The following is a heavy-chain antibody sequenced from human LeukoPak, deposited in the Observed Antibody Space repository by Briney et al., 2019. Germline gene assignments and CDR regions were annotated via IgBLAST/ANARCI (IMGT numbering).Heavy chain of an antibody. J-gene: IGHJ4*02. V-gene: IGHV1-2*02. Sequence: ASVKVSCKASGYTFTGYYMHWVRQAPGQGLEWMGWINPNSGGTNYAQKFQGRVTMTRDTSISTAYMELSSLRSEDTAVYYCARATQGTLARRSLFDYWGQGTLVTVSS. D-gene: IGHD2-15*01. CDR1: GYTFTGYY. CDR2: INPNSGGT. CDR3: ARATQGTLARRSLFDY.